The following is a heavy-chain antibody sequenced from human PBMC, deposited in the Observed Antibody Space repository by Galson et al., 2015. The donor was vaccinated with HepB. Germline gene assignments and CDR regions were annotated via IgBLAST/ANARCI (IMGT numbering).Heavy chain of an antibody. Sequence: SLRLSCAASGFTFSSYAMSWVRQAPGKGLEWVSAISGSGGSTYYADSVKGRFTISRDNSKNTLYLQMNSLRAEDTAVYYCAKDSSGWPQGIDYWGQGTLVTVSS. CDR3: AKDSSGWPQGIDY. J-gene: IGHJ4*02. D-gene: IGHD6-19*01. V-gene: IGHV3-23*01. CDR1: GFTFSSYA. CDR2: ISGSGGST.